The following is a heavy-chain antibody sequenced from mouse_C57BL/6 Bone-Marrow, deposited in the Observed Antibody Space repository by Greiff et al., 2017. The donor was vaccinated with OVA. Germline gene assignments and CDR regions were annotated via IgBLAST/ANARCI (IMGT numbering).Heavy chain of an antibody. J-gene: IGHJ3*01. CDR1: GFTFSDYY. Sequence: EVKLMESEGGLVQPGSSMKLSCTASGFTFSDYYMAWVRQVPEKGLEWVANINYDGSSTYYLDSLKSRFIISRDNAKNILYLQMSSLKSEDTAMYYCARQGYGFAYWGQGTLVTVSA. CDR2: INYDGSST. CDR3: ARQGYGFAY. V-gene: IGHV5-16*02.